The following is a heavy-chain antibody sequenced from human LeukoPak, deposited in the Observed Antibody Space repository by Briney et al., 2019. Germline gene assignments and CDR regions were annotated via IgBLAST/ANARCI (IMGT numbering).Heavy chain of an antibody. Sequence: PGGSLRLSCAASGFTFSSYAMHWVRQAPGKGLEWVAVISFDGSNKYYADSVKGRFTISRDNSKNTLYLQMNSLRAEDTAVYYCARNMHSYDSSGYCFDNWGQGTLVTVSS. CDR2: ISFDGSNK. J-gene: IGHJ4*02. D-gene: IGHD3-22*01. CDR3: ARNMHSYDSSGYCFDN. CDR1: GFTFSSYA. V-gene: IGHV3-30-3*01.